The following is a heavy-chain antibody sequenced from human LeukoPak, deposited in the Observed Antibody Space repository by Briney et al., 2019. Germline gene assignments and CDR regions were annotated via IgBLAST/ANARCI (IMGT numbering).Heavy chain of an antibody. CDR3: VKDRGGSPFYGMDV. CDR2: ISGSGGAGT. V-gene: IGHV3-23*01. CDR1: GFTFSSYA. Sequence: GGSLRLSCAASGFTFSSYAMSWVRQAPGKGLEWVSTISGSGGAGTYYADSVKGRFTISRDNSRNTLYLPMNSLRAEDTAVYYCVKDRGGSPFYGMDVWGQGTTVTVSS. J-gene: IGHJ6*02. D-gene: IGHD1-26*01.